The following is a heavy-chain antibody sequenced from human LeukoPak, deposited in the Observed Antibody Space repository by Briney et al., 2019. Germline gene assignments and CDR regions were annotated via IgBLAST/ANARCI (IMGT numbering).Heavy chain of an antibody. CDR1: GFTFSSYG. CDR3: AREKGIGAFDI. J-gene: IGHJ3*02. Sequence: GGSLRLSCAASGFTFSSYGMHWVRQAPGKGLEWVAVIWYDGSNKYYADSVKGRFTISRDNSKNTLYLQMNSLRAEDTAVYYCAREKGIGAFDIWGQGTMVTVSS. V-gene: IGHV3-33*01. CDR2: IWYDGSNK. D-gene: IGHD3-10*01.